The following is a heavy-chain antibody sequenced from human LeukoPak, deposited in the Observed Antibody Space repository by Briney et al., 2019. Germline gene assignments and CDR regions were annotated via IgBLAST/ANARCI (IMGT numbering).Heavy chain of an antibody. CDR1: GGSISSGAY. J-gene: IGHJ3*01. CDR2: IYHSGST. V-gene: IGHV4-38-2*01. CDR3: SNSWYYLDSSGLPKSDAFDR. D-gene: IGHD3-22*01. Sequence: SETLSLTCAVSGGSISSGAYWGWVRQPPGKGLEWIGTIYHSGSTYYNPSLNSRVTISIDTSKNQFSLKLTSVTAADAAVYYCSNSWYYLDSSGLPKSDAFDRWGQGTLVTVSS.